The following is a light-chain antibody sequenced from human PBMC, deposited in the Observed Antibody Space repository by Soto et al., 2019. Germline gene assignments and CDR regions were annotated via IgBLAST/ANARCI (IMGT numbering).Light chain of an antibody. CDR2: GAS. CDR3: QQYNNWPDMYT. V-gene: IGKV3-15*01. J-gene: IGKJ2*01. CDR1: QSLRSS. Sequence: EIVMTQSPATLSVSPGERATLSCRASQSLRSSIAWYQQKPGQAPRLLIYGASTRATGIPARFGGSGSGTEFTLTISSLQSEDFAVYYCQQYNNWPDMYTFVQGTKLEIK.